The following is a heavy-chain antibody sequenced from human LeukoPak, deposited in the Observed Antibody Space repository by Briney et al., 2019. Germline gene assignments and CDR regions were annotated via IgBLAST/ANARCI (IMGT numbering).Heavy chain of an antibody. Sequence: SETLSLTCTVSGGSISSYYWSWIRQPAGKGLEWIGRIYTSGSTNYNPSLKSRVTMSVDTSKNQFSLKLSSVTAADTAVYYCARAITSYPTLAYFDYWGQGTLVTVSS. CDR1: GGSISSYY. V-gene: IGHV4-4*07. CDR3: ARAITSYPTLAYFDY. D-gene: IGHD1-1*01. J-gene: IGHJ4*02. CDR2: IYTSGST.